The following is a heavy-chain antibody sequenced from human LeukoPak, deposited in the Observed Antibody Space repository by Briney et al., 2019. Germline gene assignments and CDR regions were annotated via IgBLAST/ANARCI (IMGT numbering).Heavy chain of an antibody. Sequence: SETLSLTCAVYGGSFSGYYWTWIRQTPGKGLEWIGEINHSGSTNYNPSLKSRVTISVDTSSNHFSLKLSSVTAVDTAVYYCARRPYSYGYRNGMDVWGQGTTVTVSS. V-gene: IGHV4-34*01. D-gene: IGHD5-18*01. CDR1: GGSFSGYY. J-gene: IGHJ6*02. CDR2: INHSGST. CDR3: ARRPYSYGYRNGMDV.